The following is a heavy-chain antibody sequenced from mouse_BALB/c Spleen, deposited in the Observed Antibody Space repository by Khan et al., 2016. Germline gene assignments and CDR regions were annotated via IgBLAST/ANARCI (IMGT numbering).Heavy chain of an antibody. D-gene: IGHD2-2*01. CDR2: ISYDGYN. CDR3: ARDGDDGWCAY. J-gene: IGHJ3*01. Sequence: EVQLQESGPGLVKPSQSLSLTCSVTGYSITSGYYWNWIRQFPGNKLEWMGYISYDGYNDYHPSLKNRISIPRDTSKNQFFLKLSSVTTEDTATYYCARDGDDGWCAYWGQGTLVTVSA. CDR1: GYSITSGYY. V-gene: IGHV3-6*02.